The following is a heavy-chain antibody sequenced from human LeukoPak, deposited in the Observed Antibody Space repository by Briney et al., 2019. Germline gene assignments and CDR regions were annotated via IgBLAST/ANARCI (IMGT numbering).Heavy chain of an antibody. CDR1: GFTFRSYA. D-gene: IGHD5-18*01. V-gene: IGHV3-23*01. CDR3: MKGGNTYGRNDY. J-gene: IGHJ4*02. Sequence: GGSLRLSCAATGFTFRSYAMSWVHQAPGRGLVWVSTISGNGGSTCYADPVKGRFTISRDNSKNTLYLQMNSLRAEDTAVYYCMKGGNTYGRNDYWGQGTLVTVSS. CDR2: ISGNGGST.